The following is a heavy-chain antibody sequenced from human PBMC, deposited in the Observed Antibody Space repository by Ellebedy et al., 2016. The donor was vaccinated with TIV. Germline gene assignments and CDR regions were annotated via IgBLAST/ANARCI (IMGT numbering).Heavy chain of an antibody. CDR2: IYYSGST. CDR1: GGSISSGDYY. Sequence: SETLSLXCTVSGGSISSGDYYWSWIRQPPGKGLEWIGYIYYSGSTYYNPSLKSRVTISVDTSKNQFSLKLSSVTAADTAVYYCARGYYYDSSGYSDWFDPWGQGTLVTVSS. V-gene: IGHV4-30-4*01. J-gene: IGHJ5*02. CDR3: ARGYYYDSSGYSDWFDP. D-gene: IGHD3-22*01.